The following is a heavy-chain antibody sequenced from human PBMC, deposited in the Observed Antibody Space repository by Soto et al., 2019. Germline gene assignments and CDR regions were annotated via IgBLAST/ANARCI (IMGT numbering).Heavy chain of an antibody. CDR2: IYYSGIT. CDR1: GGSVSSSTYY. Sequence: SETLSLTCTVFGGSVSSSTYYWSWIRQPPGKGLEWIGYIYYSGITNYNPSLKSRVTISVDTSKNQFSLKVSSVTAADTAVYYCAGQRWFYGMDVWGQGTTVT. CDR3: AGQRWFYGMDV. D-gene: IGHD5-18*01. J-gene: IGHJ6*02. V-gene: IGHV4-61*01.